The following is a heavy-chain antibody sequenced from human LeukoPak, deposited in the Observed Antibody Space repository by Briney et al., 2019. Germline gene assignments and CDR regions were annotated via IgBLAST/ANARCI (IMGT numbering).Heavy chain of an antibody. CDR3: ARDLEYCSSTSCYRTAPKFDY. D-gene: IGHD2-2*01. CDR2: ISSSSSYI. CDR1: GFTFSSYS. V-gene: IGHV3-21*01. Sequence: GGSLRLSCAASGFTFSSYSMNWVRQAPGKGLEWVSSISSSSSYIYYADSVKGRFTISRDNAKNSLYLQMNSLRAEDTAVYYCARDLEYCSSTSCYRTAPKFDYWGQGTLVTVSS. J-gene: IGHJ4*02.